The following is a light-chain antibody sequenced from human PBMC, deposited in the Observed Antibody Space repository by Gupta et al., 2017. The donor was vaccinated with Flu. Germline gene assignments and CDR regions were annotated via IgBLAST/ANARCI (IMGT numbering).Light chain of an antibody. CDR1: QSVSSN. J-gene: IGKJ2*01. Sequence: EIVMTQSPATLSVSPGERATLSCRASQSVSSNLAWYQQKPGQAPRLLIYGASTRDTGITARFSGSGYGTEFTLTISSRQSEDFAVYYCQQYNNWPLYTFGQGTKLEIK. V-gene: IGKV3-15*01. CDR3: QQYNNWPLYT. CDR2: GAS.